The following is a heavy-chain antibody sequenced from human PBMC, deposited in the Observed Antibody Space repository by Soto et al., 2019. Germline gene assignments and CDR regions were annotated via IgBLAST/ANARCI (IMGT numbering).Heavy chain of an antibody. Sequence: PSETLSLTCTVSGGSVSSGSYYWSWIRLPPGKGLEWIGYIYHTGTTNYNPSLKSRVTISVDTSKNQFSLKLSSVTAADTAVYYCARAVSGYYYDSSGLFDYWGQGTLVTV. J-gene: IGHJ4*02. CDR2: IYHTGTT. CDR1: GGSVSSGSYY. CDR3: ARAVSGYYYDSSGLFDY. D-gene: IGHD3-22*01. V-gene: IGHV4-61*01.